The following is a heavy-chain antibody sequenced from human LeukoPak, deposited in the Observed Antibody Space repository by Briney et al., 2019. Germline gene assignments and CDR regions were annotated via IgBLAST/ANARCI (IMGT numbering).Heavy chain of an antibody. CDR3: AKDWGRYSSSWYYFDY. D-gene: IGHD6-13*01. CDR2: ISSSSSYI. Sequence: GGSLRLSCAASGFTFSSYSMNWVRQAPGKGLEWVSSISSSSSYIYYADSVKGRFTISRDNAKNSLYLQMNSLRADDTAVYYCAKDWGRYSSSWYYFDYWGQGTLVTVSS. J-gene: IGHJ4*02. V-gene: IGHV3-21*04. CDR1: GFTFSSYS.